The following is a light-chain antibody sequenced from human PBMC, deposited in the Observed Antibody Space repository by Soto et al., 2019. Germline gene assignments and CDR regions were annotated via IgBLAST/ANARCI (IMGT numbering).Light chain of an antibody. CDR1: QAIRSF. J-gene: IGKJ2*03. CDR3: LQHSNYPYS. V-gene: IGKV1-17*01. Sequence: DIQMTQSPSSLSASVGDRVTITCRASQAIRSFLGWYQQKPGKAPKRLIYAASSLQGGVPSRFSGSGSGTEFTLTISSLQPEDFATYYCLQHSNYPYSFGQGTKLEIK. CDR2: AAS.